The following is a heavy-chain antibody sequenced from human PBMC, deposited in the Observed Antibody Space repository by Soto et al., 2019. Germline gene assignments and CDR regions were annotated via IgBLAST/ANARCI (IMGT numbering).Heavy chain of an antibody. CDR3: ASRERVAAFDV. CDR1: GGTLSNYA. CDR2: IIPILGSA. V-gene: IGHV1-69*01. Sequence: QVQLLQSGAEVKKPGSSVKVSCKASGGTLSNYAISWVRQAPGQGLEWMGGIIPILGSANYAQKFQDRVTITADESTRTTFMDLSSLRSDDATVYFCASRERVAAFDVWGQGTMVTVSS. D-gene: IGHD1-26*01. J-gene: IGHJ3*01.